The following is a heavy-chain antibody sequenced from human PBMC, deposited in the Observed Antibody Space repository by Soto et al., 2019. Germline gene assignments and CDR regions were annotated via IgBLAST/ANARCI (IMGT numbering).Heavy chain of an antibody. D-gene: IGHD3-22*01. V-gene: IGHV4-39*01. J-gene: IGHJ4*02. CDR2: IYYTGTT. CDR3: ARHQGYYSYTNGYPDY. Sequence: PEETLSLTCTVSGGSISSSSYYWGWIRQPPGKGLEWIGSIYYTGTTYYSASLKGRVTISVDTSKNQFSLKLSSVTAADTAVYYCARHQGYYSYTNGYPDYWGQGTLVTVSS. CDR1: GGSISSSSYY.